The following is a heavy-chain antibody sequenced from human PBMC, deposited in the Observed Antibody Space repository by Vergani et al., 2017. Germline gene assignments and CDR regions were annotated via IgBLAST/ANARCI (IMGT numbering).Heavy chain of an antibody. Sequence: QITLKESGPTLVKPTQTLTLTCSFSGFSLSTSEVGVGWIRQPPGKALEWLALIYWNDDKRYSPSLKSRLTITKDTSKNQVVVTMTNMDPVDTATYYCAXTTRDGYNHGFDIWGQGTMVTVSS. CDR3: AXTTRDGYNHGFDI. CDR2: IYWNDDK. D-gene: IGHD5-24*01. V-gene: IGHV2-5*01. J-gene: IGHJ3*02. CDR1: GFSLSTSEVG.